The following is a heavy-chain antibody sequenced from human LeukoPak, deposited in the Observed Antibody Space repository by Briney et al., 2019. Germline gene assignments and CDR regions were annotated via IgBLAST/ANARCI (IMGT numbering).Heavy chain of an antibody. Sequence: GGSLRLSCAASGFTFSSYAMHWVRQAPGKGLDWVAFIRYDGSNKYYADSVKGRFTISRDNSKNTLYLQMNSLRAEDTAVYYCAKAHYDSSGYYPYFYYYYYMDVWGKGTTVTISS. CDR2: IRYDGSNK. CDR1: GFTFSSYA. J-gene: IGHJ6*03. D-gene: IGHD3-22*01. CDR3: AKAHYDSSGYYPYFYYYYYMDV. V-gene: IGHV3-30*02.